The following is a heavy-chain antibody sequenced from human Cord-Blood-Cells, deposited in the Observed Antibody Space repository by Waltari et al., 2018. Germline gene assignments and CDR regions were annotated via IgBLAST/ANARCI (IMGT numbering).Heavy chain of an antibody. Sequence: QVQLQQWGAGLLKPSETLSLTCAVYGGSFSGYYWSWIRQPPGKGLEWVGEINHSGSTNYNPSLKMRVTISVHTSKNRFSLKLSSVTAADAAVYYCARGDANWGSGAVDIWGQGTMVTGSS. D-gene: IGHD7-27*01. CDR2: INHSGST. CDR3: ARGDANWGSGAVDI. CDR1: GGSFSGYY. V-gene: IGHV4-34*01. J-gene: IGHJ3*02.